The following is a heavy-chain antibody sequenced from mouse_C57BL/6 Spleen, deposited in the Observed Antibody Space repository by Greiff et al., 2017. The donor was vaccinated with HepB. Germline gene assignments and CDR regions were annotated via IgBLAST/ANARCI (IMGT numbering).Heavy chain of an antibody. D-gene: IGHD2-4*01. Sequence: VKLQESGAELARPGASVKLSCKASGYTFTSYGISWVKQRTGQGLEWIGEIYPRSGNTYYNEKFKGKATLTADKSSSTAYMELRSLTSEDSAVYFCARRHYDDCDGYAMDYWGQGTSVTVSS. J-gene: IGHJ4*01. CDR1: GYTFTSYG. CDR3: ARRHYDDCDGYAMDY. CDR2: IYPRSGNT. V-gene: IGHV1-81*01.